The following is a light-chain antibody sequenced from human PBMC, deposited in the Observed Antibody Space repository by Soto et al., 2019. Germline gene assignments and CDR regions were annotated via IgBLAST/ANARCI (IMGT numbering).Light chain of an antibody. J-gene: IGLJ1*01. CDR3: AAWHDSLNGYV. V-gene: IGLV1-44*01. Sequence: QSVLTQPPSASGTPGQRVTISCSGSSSNVGSNTVNWYQQLPGTAPKLLIYSNNQRPSGVPDRFSGSKSGTSASLAISGLQSEDEADYYCAAWHDSLNGYVFGTGTMVIVL. CDR2: SNN. CDR1: SSNVGSNT.